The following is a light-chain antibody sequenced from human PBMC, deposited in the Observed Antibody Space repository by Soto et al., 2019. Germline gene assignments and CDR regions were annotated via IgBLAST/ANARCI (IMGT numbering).Light chain of an antibody. CDR2: LNIDGSH. CDR1: SGHSSYA. CDR3: QTWVTGIVV. V-gene: IGLV4-69*01. Sequence: QLVLTQSPSASASLGASVKLTCTLSSGHSSYAIAWHQQQPEKGPRYLMNLNIDGSHSKGDGIPDRFSGSSSGAERYLTIPSLQSEDEADYYCQTWVTGIVVFGGGTKVTVL. J-gene: IGLJ2*01.